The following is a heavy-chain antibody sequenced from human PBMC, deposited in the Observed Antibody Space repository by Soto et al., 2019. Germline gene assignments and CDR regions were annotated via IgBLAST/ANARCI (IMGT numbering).Heavy chain of an antibody. Sequence: VQVVESGGDLVEPGGSLRLSCVTSGFMFSSAWMSWVRQAPGKGLEWVARIKSKKDGGARDYAAPVNGRFSISRDDSKSTMYLQMNSLRAEDTALYYCVEGWNDFWGQGTLVTVSS. J-gene: IGHJ4*02. CDR3: VEGWNDF. CDR2: IKSKKDGGAR. D-gene: IGHD1-1*01. CDR1: GFMFSSAW. V-gene: IGHV3-15*01.